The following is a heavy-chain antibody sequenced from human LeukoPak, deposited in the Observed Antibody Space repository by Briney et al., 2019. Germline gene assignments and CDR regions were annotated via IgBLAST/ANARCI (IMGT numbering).Heavy chain of an antibody. V-gene: IGHV1-18*01. Sequence: ASVKVSCKASGYTFNSYGISWVRQAPGQGPEWMGWISAYNGNTNYAQKFQGRVTMTTDTSTSTAYMELRSLRSDDTAVYYCARLGSSPRTRYNWFDPWGQGTLVTVSS. D-gene: IGHD6-6*01. J-gene: IGHJ5*02. CDR2: ISAYNGNT. CDR1: GYTFNSYG. CDR3: ARLGSSPRTRYNWFDP.